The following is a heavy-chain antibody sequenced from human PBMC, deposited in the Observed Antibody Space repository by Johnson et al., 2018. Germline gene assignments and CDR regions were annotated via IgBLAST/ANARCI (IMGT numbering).Heavy chain of an antibody. CDR1: GFIFSNAW. CDR2: NMSKSSGGRT. J-gene: IGHJ1*01. V-gene: IGHV3-15*07. CDR3: TTGLAVAGRGVGFQH. Sequence: VQLVQSGGGLVKPGGSLRLSCPGSGFIFSNAWFNWVRQDPGKGLEWVGRNMSKSSGGRTEYAAPVKGICNISRDDSKNLVYLKMDSLKVEDTGLYYCTTGLAVAGRGVGFQHWGRGTLVAVSS. D-gene: IGHD6-19*01.